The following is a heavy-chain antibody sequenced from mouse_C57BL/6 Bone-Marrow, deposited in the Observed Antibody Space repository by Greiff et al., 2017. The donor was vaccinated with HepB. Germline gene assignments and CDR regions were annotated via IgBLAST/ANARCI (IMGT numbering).Heavy chain of an antibody. CDR3: ARAITTVVASFDY. CDR1: GFTFSSYA. Sequence: DVMLVESGGGLVKPGGSLKLSCAASGFTFSSYAMSWVRQTPEKRLEWVATISDGGSYTYYPDNVKGRFTISRDNAKNNLYLQMSHLKSEDTAMYYCARAITTVVASFDYWGQGTTLTVSS. J-gene: IGHJ2*01. D-gene: IGHD1-1*01. V-gene: IGHV5-4*03. CDR2: ISDGGSYT.